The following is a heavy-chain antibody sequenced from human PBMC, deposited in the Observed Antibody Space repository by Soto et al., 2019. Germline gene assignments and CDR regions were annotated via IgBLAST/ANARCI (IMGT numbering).Heavy chain of an antibody. V-gene: IGHV3-23*01. D-gene: IGHD2-15*01. CDR2: ISGSGGST. CDR3: AKGGAYCSGGSCYFDAFDI. Sequence: GGSLRLSCAASGFTFSSYAMSWVRQAPGKGLEWVSAISGSGGSTYYADSVKGRFTISRDNSKNTLYLQMNSLRAEDTAVYYCAKGGAYCSGGSCYFDAFDIWGQGTMVT. J-gene: IGHJ3*02. CDR1: GFTFSSYA.